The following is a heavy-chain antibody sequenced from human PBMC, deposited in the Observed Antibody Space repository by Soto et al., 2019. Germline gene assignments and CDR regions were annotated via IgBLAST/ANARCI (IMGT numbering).Heavy chain of an antibody. CDR1: GYTFSDYY. CDR3: ARSSRGWSDY. CDR2: INPNSGGT. J-gene: IGHJ4*02. D-gene: IGHD6-19*01. V-gene: IGHV1-2*02. Sequence: AASVKVSCKASGYTFSDYYMHWVRQAPGQGLEWMGWINPNSGGTDYAQKFQGRVTMTRDTSISTAYMELTSLTSDDTAMYYCARSSRGWSDYWGQGSRVTV.